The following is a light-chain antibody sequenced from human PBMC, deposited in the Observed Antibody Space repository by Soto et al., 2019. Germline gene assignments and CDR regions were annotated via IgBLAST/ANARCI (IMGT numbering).Light chain of an antibody. V-gene: IGLV1-40*01. Sequence: QSVLTQPPSVSGAPGQRVTISCTGRSSNIGAGYDVHWYQQLPGTAPKLLIYGNSNRPSGVPDRFSGSKSGTSASLAITGLQAEDEADYYCQSYDSSLSGYVFGTGTKATVL. CDR1: SSNIGAGYD. CDR2: GNS. J-gene: IGLJ1*01. CDR3: QSYDSSLSGYV.